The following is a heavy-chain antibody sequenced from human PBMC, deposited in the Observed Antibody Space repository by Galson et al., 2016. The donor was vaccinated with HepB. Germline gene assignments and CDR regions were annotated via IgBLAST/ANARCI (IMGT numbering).Heavy chain of an antibody. CDR3: ARDQGGFHPYSTSSNFDY. CDR1: GYTLTSYG. D-gene: IGHD6-6*01. Sequence: SVKVSCKASGYTLTSYGISWVRQAPGQGLEWMGWISAYNGNTNYAQKLQGRVTMTTDTSTSTAYMELRSLRSDDTAVYYCARDQGGFHPYSTSSNFDYWGQGTLVTVFS. CDR2: ISAYNGNT. J-gene: IGHJ4*02. V-gene: IGHV1-18*01.